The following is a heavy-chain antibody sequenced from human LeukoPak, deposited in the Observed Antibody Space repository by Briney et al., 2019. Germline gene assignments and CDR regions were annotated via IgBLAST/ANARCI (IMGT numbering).Heavy chain of an antibody. CDR1: GFTVSSNY. V-gene: IGHV3-66*01. CDR3: ARDPGVLWFGELHH. J-gene: IGHJ5*02. CDR2: IYSGGRT. D-gene: IGHD3-10*01. Sequence: GGSLRLSCAASGFTVSSNYMSWVRQAPGKGLEWVSVIYSGGRTDYADSVKGRFTISRDNSKNTLYLQMNSLRAEDTAVYYCARDPGVLWFGELHHWGQGTLVTVSS.